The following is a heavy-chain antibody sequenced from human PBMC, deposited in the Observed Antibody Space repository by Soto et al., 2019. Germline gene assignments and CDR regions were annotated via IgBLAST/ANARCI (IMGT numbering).Heavy chain of an antibody. CDR3: ARDLGSSWYPEYFQH. J-gene: IGHJ1*01. Sequence: PGGSLRLSCAASGFTFCDYTMSWVRKAPGKGLEWVSYICSSSSTIYYADSVKGRFTISRDNAKNSLYLQMNSLRAEDTAVYYCARDLGSSWYPEYFQHWGQGTLVTVSS. CDR2: ICSSSSTI. D-gene: IGHD6-13*01. CDR1: GFTFCDYT. V-gene: IGHV3-48*01.